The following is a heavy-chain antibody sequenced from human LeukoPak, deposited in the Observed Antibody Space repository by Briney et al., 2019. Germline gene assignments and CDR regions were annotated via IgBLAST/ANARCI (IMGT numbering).Heavy chain of an antibody. CDR3: AKREIWTEYFPH. CDR1: GFNFDNYD. CDR2: VSYDGKTE. J-gene: IGHJ1*01. Sequence: PGGSLRLSCAASGFNFDNYDMHWVRQAPGKGLEWVAVVSYDGKTENYADSVKGRFTISRDNSKNTLYLQINSLKPEDTAVYYCAKREIWTEYFPHWGQGTLVTVSS. D-gene: IGHD3-3*01. V-gene: IGHV3-30*18.